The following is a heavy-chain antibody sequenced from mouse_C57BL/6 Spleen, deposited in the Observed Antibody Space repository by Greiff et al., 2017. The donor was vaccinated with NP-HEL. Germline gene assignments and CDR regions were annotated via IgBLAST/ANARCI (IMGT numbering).Heavy chain of an antibody. Sequence: VQLQQPGAELVKPGASVKLSCKASGYTFTSYWMHWVKQRPGRGLEWIGRIDPNSGGTKYNEKFKSKATLTVDKPSSTAYMQLSSLTSEDSAVYYCARGTDYDEDDYAMDYWGQGTSVTVSS. D-gene: IGHD2-4*01. V-gene: IGHV1-72*01. CDR1: GYTFTSYW. J-gene: IGHJ4*01. CDR2: IDPNSGGT. CDR3: ARGTDYDEDDYAMDY.